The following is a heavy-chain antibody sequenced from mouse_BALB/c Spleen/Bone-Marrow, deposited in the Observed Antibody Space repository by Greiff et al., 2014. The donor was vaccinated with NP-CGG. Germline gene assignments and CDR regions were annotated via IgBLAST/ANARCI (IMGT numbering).Heavy chain of an antibody. J-gene: IGHJ4*01. CDR1: GFTFSMYG. Sequence: DVMLVESGGDLVKPGGSLKLSCAASGFTFSMYGMSWVRQTPDKRLEWVANISSGGSYTYYPDSVKGRFTISRDNAKNTLYLHMSSLKSEDTAMYYCARQYGNLGVMDYWGQGTSVTVSS. D-gene: IGHD2-1*01. V-gene: IGHV5-6*02. CDR2: ISSGGSYT. CDR3: ARQYGNLGVMDY.